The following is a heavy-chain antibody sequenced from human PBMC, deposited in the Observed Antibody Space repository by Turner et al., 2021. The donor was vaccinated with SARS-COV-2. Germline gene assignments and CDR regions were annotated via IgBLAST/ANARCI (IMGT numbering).Heavy chain of an antibody. CDR3: ATCRDGYNWGAFHI. CDR2: FDPEYGET. Sequence: QVQLVQSGAEVKKPGASVKVSCKISGYTLTELSMYWVRQAPGKGLEWMGGFDPEYGETIYAQKFQGRVTMTEDTSADTAYMELSSPRSEDTAVYYCATCRDGYNWGAFHIWGQGTMVTVSS. V-gene: IGHV1-24*01. J-gene: IGHJ3*02. D-gene: IGHD5-12*01. CDR1: GYTLTELS.